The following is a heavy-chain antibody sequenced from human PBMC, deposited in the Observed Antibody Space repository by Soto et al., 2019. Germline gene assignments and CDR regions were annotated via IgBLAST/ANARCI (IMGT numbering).Heavy chain of an antibody. CDR3: VKDIHFLGIWYFDL. J-gene: IGHJ2*01. V-gene: IGHV3-30*18. D-gene: IGHD3-16*01. Sequence: EQLAESGGGVVQSGRSLRLSCEASGFTFSSFGMHWVRQASGKGLEWVAVISYYGSDTYFADSVKGRFTISRDNSKNTVYLQMNSLRVEDTAVYYCVKDIHFLGIWYFDLWGRGSLVSVSS. CDR2: ISYYGSDT. CDR1: GFTFSSFG.